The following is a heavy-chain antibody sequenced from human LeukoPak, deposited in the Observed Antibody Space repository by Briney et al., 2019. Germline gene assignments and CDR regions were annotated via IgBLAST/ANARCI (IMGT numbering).Heavy chain of an antibody. V-gene: IGHV3-48*03. J-gene: IGHJ5*02. Sequence: GGSLRLSCAASGFTFSSYEMSWVRQAPGKGLEWVSYISSSGSTIYYADSVKGRFTISRDNAKNSLYLQMNSLRAEDTAVYYCARASVPAAIWWFDPWGQGTLVTVSS. CDR2: ISSSGSTI. CDR3: ARASVPAAIWWFDP. D-gene: IGHD2-2*02. CDR1: GFTFSSYE.